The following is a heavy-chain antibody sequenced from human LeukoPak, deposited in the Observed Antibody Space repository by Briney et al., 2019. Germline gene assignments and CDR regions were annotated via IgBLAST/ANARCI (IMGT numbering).Heavy chain of an antibody. D-gene: IGHD6-19*01. CDR1: GGSLSGYY. CDR2: INHSGST. Sequence: SETLSLTCAVYGGSLSGYYWSWIRQPPGKGLEWIGEINHSGSTNYNPSLKSRVTISVDTSKNQFSLKLSSVTAADTAVYYCARYLRYSSGWYGLVGLFDPWGQGTLVTVSS. V-gene: IGHV4-34*01. CDR3: ARYLRYSSGWYGLVGLFDP. J-gene: IGHJ5*02.